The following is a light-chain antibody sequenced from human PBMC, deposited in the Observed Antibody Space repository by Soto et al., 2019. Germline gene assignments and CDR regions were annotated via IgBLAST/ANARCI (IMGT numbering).Light chain of an antibody. V-gene: IGKV1-5*03. CDR2: KAS. Sequence: DIQMTQSPPTLSASVGDRVTITCRASQSISSWLAWYQQKPGEAPKLLIYKASSLQSGVPSRFSGSGSGTEFTLTISSLQPDDFATYYCQQYNTYSWTSGQGTKVEIK. CDR1: QSISSW. J-gene: IGKJ1*01. CDR3: QQYNTYSWT.